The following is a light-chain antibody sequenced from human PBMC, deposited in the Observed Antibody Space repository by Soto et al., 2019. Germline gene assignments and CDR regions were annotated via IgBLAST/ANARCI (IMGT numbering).Light chain of an antibody. CDR1: SGSVASSS. J-gene: IGLJ1*01. Sequence: NFMLTQPHSVSESPGKTVTISCTRSSGSVASSSVHWYQQRPGSAPTTVIYEDNQRPSGVPDRFSGSIDSSSNSASLTISGLETEDEADYYCQSYDSSNHYVFGPGTKLTVL. CDR2: EDN. V-gene: IGLV6-57*04. CDR3: QSYDSSNHYV.